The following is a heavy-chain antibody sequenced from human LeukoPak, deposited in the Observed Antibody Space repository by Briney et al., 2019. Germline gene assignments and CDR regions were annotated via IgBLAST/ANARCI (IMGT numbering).Heavy chain of an antibody. V-gene: IGHV1-8*01. CDR1: GYTFTSHD. D-gene: IGHD3-9*01. CDR2: MSPNSGDA. Sequence: GASVKVSCKASGYTFTSHDINWVRQATGQGLEWMGWMSPNSGDAGYAQKFQGRVTMTRDTSISTAYMELSRLRSDDTAVYYCARDGDILTGYSPYYYYGMDVWGQGTTVTVSS. J-gene: IGHJ6*02. CDR3: ARDGDILTGYSPYYYYGMDV.